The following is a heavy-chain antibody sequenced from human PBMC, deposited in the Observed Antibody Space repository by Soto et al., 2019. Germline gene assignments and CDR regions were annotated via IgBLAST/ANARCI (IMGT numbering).Heavy chain of an antibody. CDR2: ISYDGSNK. CDR3: ATGFWSGSSFDYYYYGMDV. D-gene: IGHD3-3*01. CDR1: GFTFSSYG. V-gene: IGHV3-30*03. J-gene: IGHJ6*02. Sequence: GGSLRLSCAASGFTFSSYGMHWVRQAPGKGLEWVAVISYDGSNKYYADSVKGRFTISRDNSKNTLYLQMNSLRAEDTAVYYCATGFWSGSSFDYYYYGMDVWGQGTTVTVSS.